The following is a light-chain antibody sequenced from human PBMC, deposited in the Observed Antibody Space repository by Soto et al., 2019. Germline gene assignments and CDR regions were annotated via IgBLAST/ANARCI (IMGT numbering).Light chain of an antibody. CDR1: SSDVGGYNY. CDR3: ISYTGSSTSYV. Sequence: QSAPTQPASVSGSPGQSITISCSGTSSDVGGYNYVSWYQQHPGKAPKLIIYEVTYRPSGVSHRFSASKSGNTASLTISGLQAGDDADYFCISYTGSSTSYVFGTGTKLTVL. CDR2: EVT. V-gene: IGLV2-14*01. J-gene: IGLJ1*01.